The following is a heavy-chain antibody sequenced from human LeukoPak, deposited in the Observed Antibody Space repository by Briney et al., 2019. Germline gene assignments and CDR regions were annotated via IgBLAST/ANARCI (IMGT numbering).Heavy chain of an antibody. V-gene: IGHV1-2*06. CDR1: GYTFTGYY. CDR2: INPNSGGT. J-gene: IGHJ4*02. Sequence: ASVKVSCKASGYTFTGYYMHWVRQAPGQGLEWMGRINPNSGGTNYAQKFQGRVTMTRNTSISTAYMELSSLRSEDTAVYYCARGPFGSDYWGQGTLVTVSS. CDR3: ARGPFGSDY. D-gene: IGHD3-16*01.